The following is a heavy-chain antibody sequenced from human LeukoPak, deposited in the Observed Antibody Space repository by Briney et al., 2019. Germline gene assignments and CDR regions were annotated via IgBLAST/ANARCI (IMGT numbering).Heavy chain of an antibody. V-gene: IGHV3-48*04. J-gene: IGHJ5*02. CDR2: ISSSGSTI. D-gene: IGHD1-26*01. Sequence: GGSLRLSCAASGFTFSSYAMHWVRQAPGKGLEWVSYISSSGSTIYYADSVKGRFTISRDNAKNSLYLQMNSLRAEDTAVYYCARERGDGYRAIDLWGQGTLVTVSS. CDR3: ARERGDGYRAIDL. CDR1: GFTFSSYA.